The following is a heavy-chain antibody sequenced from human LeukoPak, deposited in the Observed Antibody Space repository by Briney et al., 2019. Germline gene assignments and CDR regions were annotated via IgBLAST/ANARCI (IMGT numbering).Heavy chain of an antibody. CDR2: ISSSSSTI. D-gene: IGHD3-22*01. CDR3: ARVGITMIVV. J-gene: IGHJ4*02. CDR1: GFTFSNAW. V-gene: IGHV3-48*02. Sequence: TGGSLRLSCAASGFTFSNAWMSWVRQAPGKGLEWVSYISSSSSTIYYADSVKGRFTISRDNAKNSLYLQMNSLRDEDTAVYYCARVGITMIVVWGQGTLVTVSS.